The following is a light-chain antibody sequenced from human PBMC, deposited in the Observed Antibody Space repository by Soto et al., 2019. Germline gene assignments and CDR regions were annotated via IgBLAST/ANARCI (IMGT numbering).Light chain of an antibody. V-gene: IGKV3-11*01. CDR3: QQRSNSPTWT. CDR1: QSVSSY. Sequence: EIVLTQSPATLSLSPGERATLSCRASQSVSSYLAWYQQKPGQAPRLLIYDASNRATGIPARFSGSGSGTDFTLTISSLEPEDFAVYYCQQRSNSPTWTFGQGIKVDIX. J-gene: IGKJ1*01. CDR2: DAS.